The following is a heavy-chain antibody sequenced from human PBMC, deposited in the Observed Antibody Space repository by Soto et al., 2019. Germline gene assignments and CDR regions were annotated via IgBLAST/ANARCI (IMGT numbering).Heavy chain of an antibody. CDR3: ASGERLYYFYYGMDV. V-gene: IGHV1-3*04. D-gene: IGHD3-3*01. Sequence: SVKVSCKASGYTFSSYAMHWVRQAPGQSLEWMGWINTGNGNTKYSKKYQGRVTITSDTSANTSYMELSRLRSEDKAVYYCASGERLYYFYYGMDVWAQGTMVTVSS. CDR1: GYTFSSYA. CDR2: INTGNGNT. J-gene: IGHJ6*02.